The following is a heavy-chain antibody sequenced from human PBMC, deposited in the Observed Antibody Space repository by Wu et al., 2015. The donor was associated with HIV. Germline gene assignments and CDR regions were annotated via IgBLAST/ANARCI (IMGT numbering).Heavy chain of an antibody. CDR2: ISGYNGKT. J-gene: IGHJ6*02. CDR3: VRDQQWPPEYYHYYGMDV. Sequence: QVQLVQSGAEVKKPGSSVNVSCQAFGGTFSGYAVNWVRQAPGQGLEWMGWISGYNGKTNYRQNLQDRVTMTTDTSTSTAYMELRSLKSDDTAVYYCVRDQQWPPEYYHYYGMDVWGQGTTITVSS. V-gene: IGHV1-18*01. CDR1: GGTFSGYA. D-gene: IGHD6-19*01.